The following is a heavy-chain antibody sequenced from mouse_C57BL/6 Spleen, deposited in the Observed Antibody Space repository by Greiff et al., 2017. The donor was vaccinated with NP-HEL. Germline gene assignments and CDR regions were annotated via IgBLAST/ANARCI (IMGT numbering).Heavy chain of an antibody. CDR2: ISSGSSTI. D-gene: IGHD2-12*01. Sequence: EVNVVESGGGLVKPGGSLKLSCAASGFTFSDYGMHWVRQAPEKGLEWVAYISSGSSTIYYADTVKGRFTISRDNAKNTLFLQMTSLRSEDTAMYYCARLLRYDGDYYAMDYWGQGTSVTVSS. CDR3: ARLLRYDGDYYAMDY. J-gene: IGHJ4*01. V-gene: IGHV5-17*01. CDR1: GFTFSDYG.